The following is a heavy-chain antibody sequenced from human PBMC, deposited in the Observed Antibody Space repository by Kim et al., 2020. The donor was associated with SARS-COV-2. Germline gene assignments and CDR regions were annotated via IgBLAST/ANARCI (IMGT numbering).Heavy chain of an antibody. Sequence: YYADSVKGRFTIARDNAKNSLYLQMNSLRAEDTAVYYCARDSWLTSHFDYWGQGTLVTVSS. D-gene: IGHD3-3*01. CDR3: ARDSWLTSHFDY. J-gene: IGHJ4*02. V-gene: IGHV3-48*04.